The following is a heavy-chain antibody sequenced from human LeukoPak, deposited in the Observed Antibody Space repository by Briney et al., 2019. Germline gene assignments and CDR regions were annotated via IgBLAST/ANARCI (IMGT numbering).Heavy chain of an antibody. J-gene: IGHJ4*02. CDR3: AKALYGEPIIDY. CDR2: ISGSGGST. Sequence: GGSLRLSCAASGFTFSSYAMSWVRQAPGKGLEWVSAISGSGGSTYYADSVKGRFTISRDNSENTLYLQMNSLRAEDTAVYYCAKALYGEPIIDYWGQGTLVTVSS. CDR1: GFTFSSYA. D-gene: IGHD3-16*01. V-gene: IGHV3-23*01.